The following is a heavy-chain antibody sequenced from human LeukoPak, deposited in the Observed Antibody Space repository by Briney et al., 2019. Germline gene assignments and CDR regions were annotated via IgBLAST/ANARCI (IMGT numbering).Heavy chain of an antibody. CDR2: INPNSGAT. CDR3: TRGPSTTVTNRNYFDF. J-gene: IGHJ4*02. CDR1: GYTFTGYY. Sequence: GASVKVSCKGYGYTFTGYYVHWVRQAPGQGLEWMGWINPNSGATTYAQKFQGRVTMTRDTSISTAYMELSRLRSDDTAVYYCTRGPSTTVTNRNYFDFWGQGTLVTVSS. D-gene: IGHD4-11*01. V-gene: IGHV1-2*02.